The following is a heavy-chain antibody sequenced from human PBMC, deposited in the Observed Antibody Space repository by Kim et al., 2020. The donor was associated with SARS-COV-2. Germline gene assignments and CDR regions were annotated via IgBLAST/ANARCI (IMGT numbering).Heavy chain of an antibody. CDR3: ARALREQQLVVLGWYFDL. D-gene: IGHD6-13*01. V-gene: IGHV3-48*03. CDR2: ISSSGSTI. Sequence: GGSLRLSCAASGFTFSSYEMNWVRQAPGKGLEWVSYISSSGSTIYYADSVKGRFTISRDNAKNSLYLQMHSLRAEDTAVYYCARALREQQLVVLGWYFDLWGRGTLVTVSS. J-gene: IGHJ2*01. CDR1: GFTFSSYE.